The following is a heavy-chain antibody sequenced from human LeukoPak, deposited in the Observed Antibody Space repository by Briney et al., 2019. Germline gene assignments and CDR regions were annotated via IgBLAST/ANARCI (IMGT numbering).Heavy chain of an antibody. CDR1: GFSLSSYA. Sequence: GGSLRLSCTVSGFSLSSYALSWVRHAPGKGLEWVSLISWDGGGTYYADSVKGRFSISRDNSKNSLYLQMNSLRAEDTALYYCAKDMAAYYYASGNIDYWGQGTLVTVSS. CDR3: AKDMAAYYYASGNIDY. J-gene: IGHJ4*02. D-gene: IGHD3-10*01. CDR2: ISWDGGGT. V-gene: IGHV3-43D*03.